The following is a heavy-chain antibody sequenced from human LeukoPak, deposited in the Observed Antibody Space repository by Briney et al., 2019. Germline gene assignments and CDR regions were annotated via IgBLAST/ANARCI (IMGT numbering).Heavy chain of an antibody. J-gene: IGHJ6*03. D-gene: IGHD3-22*01. CDR3: ARDQHYYDSSGYTDSRGDYYHYMDV. Sequence: GRSLRLSCAASGFTFSSYAMHWVRQAPGKGLEWVAVISYDGSNKYYADSVKGRFTISRENAKNSLYLQMNSLRAGDTAVYYCARDQHYYDSSGYTDSRGDYYHYMDVWGKGTTVTVSS. V-gene: IGHV3-30*14. CDR2: ISYDGSNK. CDR1: GFTFSSYA.